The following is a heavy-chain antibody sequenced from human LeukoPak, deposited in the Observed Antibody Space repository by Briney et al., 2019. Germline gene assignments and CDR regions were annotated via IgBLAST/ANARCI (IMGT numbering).Heavy chain of an antibody. CDR1: GGSISSYY. J-gene: IGHJ4*02. CDR3: ASFGIAAAGGYFDY. D-gene: IGHD6-13*01. V-gene: IGHV4-4*07. CDR2: IYTSASS. Sequence: SETLSLTCTVSGGSISSYYWSGIRRPDGRGREGIGRIYTSASSNYNPSLTSRVAMSVDTSNNQFSLKLSSVTAADTAVYYCASFGIAAAGGYFDYWGQGTRVTVSS.